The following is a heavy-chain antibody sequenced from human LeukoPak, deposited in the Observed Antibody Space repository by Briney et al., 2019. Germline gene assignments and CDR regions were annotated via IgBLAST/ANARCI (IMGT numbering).Heavy chain of an antibody. CDR1: GFTFSSYG. D-gene: IGHD5-18*01. CDR3: AKEGSYGYTALDY. Sequence: PGGSLRLSCAASGFTFSSYGMSWVRQAPGKGLEWVSAISGSGGSTYYVDSVKGRFTISRDNSKNTLYLQMNSLRAEHTAVYYCAKEGSYGYTALDYWGQGTLVTVSS. J-gene: IGHJ4*02. V-gene: IGHV3-23*01. CDR2: ISGSGGST.